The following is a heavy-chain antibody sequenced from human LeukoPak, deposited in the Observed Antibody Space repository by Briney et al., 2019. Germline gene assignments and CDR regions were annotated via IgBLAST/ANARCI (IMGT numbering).Heavy chain of an antibody. CDR3: AKGGYSGYVDY. J-gene: IGHJ4*02. CDR1: GFTFSSFG. CDR2: IPNDSRNN. V-gene: IGHV3-30*18. Sequence: PGGSLRLSCAASGFTFSSFGMHWLRQAPGKGLEWVAVIPNDSRNNYYADSVKGRFTISRDNSKNTLYLQMNSLRAEDTAVYYCAKGGYSGYVDYWGQGTLVTVSS. D-gene: IGHD5-12*01.